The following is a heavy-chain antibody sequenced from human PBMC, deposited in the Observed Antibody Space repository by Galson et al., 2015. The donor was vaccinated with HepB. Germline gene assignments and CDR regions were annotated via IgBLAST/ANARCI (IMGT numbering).Heavy chain of an antibody. CDR2: ILSDSNYK. CDR1: GFTFNTYN. V-gene: IGHV3-21*01. CDR3: ARAAAVHPGQSTPFDI. J-gene: IGHJ3*02. Sequence: FLRLSCAASGFTFNTYNMNWVRQAPGKGLEWVSSILSDSNYKYYPDSLRGRFTISRDNAENSVFLQMNSLRAEDTAVYYRARAAAVHPGQSTPFDIWGQGTMVTVSS. D-gene: IGHD2-2*01.